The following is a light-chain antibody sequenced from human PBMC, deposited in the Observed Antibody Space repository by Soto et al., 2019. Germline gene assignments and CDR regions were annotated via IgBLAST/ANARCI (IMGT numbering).Light chain of an antibody. CDR2: DVS. Sequence: QSALTQPASVSGSPGQSITISCTGTSSDVAGYNYVSWYQQHPGKAPKFMIYDVSNRPSGVSTRFSGSKSGNTASLTISGLQAEDEADYYCNSYTTSNTRQIVFGTGTKVTVL. V-gene: IGLV2-14*01. CDR3: NSYTTSNTRQIV. J-gene: IGLJ1*01. CDR1: SSDVAGYNY.